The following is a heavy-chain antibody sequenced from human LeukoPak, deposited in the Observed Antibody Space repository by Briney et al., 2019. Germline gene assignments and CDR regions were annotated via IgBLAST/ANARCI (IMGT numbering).Heavy chain of an antibody. CDR1: GGSISSSSYY. V-gene: IGHV4-39*07. Sequence: PSETLSLTCTVSGGSISSSSYYWGWIRQPPGKGLEWIGGIYYSGSTYYNPSLKSRVTISVDTSKNQFSLKLSSVTAADTAVYYCARDRADPPFDYWGQGTLVTVSS. J-gene: IGHJ4*02. CDR2: IYYSGST. CDR3: ARDRADPPFDY.